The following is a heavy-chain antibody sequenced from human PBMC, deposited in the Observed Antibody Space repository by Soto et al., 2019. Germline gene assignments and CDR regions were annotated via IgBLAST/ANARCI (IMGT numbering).Heavy chain of an antibody. CDR3: ARGTPLLIVLMVYAHYGIDV. CDR1: GYTFTSYD. J-gene: IGHJ6*02. Sequence: QVQLVQSGAEVKKPGASVKVSCKASGYTFTSYDINWVRQATGQGLEWMGWMNPNSGNTGYAQKFQGRVTMTRNTSISTASMELSSLRSEDTAVYYCARGTPLLIVLMVYAHYGIDVWGQGTTVTVSS. CDR2: MNPNSGNT. V-gene: IGHV1-8*01. D-gene: IGHD2-8*01.